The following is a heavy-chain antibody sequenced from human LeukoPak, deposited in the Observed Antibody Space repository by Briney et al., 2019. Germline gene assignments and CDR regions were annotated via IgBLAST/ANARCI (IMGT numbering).Heavy chain of an antibody. CDR3: ARQAGTGYFDY. J-gene: IGHJ4*02. CDR2: IYHSGST. V-gene: IGHV4-38-2*01. CDR1: GYSISSGYY. Sequence: PSETLSLTCAVSGYSISSGYYWGWIRQPPGKGLEWIGSIYHSGSTYYNPSLKSRVTIPVDTSKNQFSLKLSSVTAADTAVYYCARQAGTGYFDYWGQGTLVTVSS. D-gene: IGHD3-10*01.